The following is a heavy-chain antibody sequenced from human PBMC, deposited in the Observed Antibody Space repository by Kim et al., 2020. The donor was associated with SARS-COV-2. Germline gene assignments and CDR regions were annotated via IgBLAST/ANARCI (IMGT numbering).Heavy chain of an antibody. CDR3: ARRGEPHPYYDIFWGGEQAYYFDY. Sequence: ASVKVSCKASGYTFTSYDINWVRQATGQGLEWMGWMNPNSGNTGYAQKFQGRVTMTRNTSISTAYMELSSLRSEDTAVYYCARRGEPHPYYDIFWGGEQAYYFDYWGQGTLVTVSS. D-gene: IGHD3-9*01. J-gene: IGHJ4*02. V-gene: IGHV1-8*01. CDR2: MNPNSGNT. CDR1: GYTFTSYD.